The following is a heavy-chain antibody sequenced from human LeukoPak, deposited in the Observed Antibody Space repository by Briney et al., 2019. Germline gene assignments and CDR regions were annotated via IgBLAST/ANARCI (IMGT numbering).Heavy chain of an antibody. J-gene: IGHJ5*02. D-gene: IGHD5-18*01. CDR3: ARDLKGYSYGPPRDWFDP. CDR1: GYTFTSYY. Sequence: ASVKVSCKASGYTFTSYYMHWVRQAPGQGLEWMGIINPSGGSTSYAQKFQGRVTMTRDTSTSTVYMELGSLRSEDTAVYYCARDLKGYSYGPPRDWFDPWGQGTLVTVSS. CDR2: INPSGGST. V-gene: IGHV1-46*01.